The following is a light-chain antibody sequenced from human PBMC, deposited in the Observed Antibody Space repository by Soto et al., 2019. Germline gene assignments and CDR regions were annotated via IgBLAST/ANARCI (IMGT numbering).Light chain of an antibody. CDR2: DVT. Sequence: QSALTQPASVSGSPGQSITISCTGTSNDFGGYNYVSWYQQHPGKAPKLILYDVTNRPSGVSNRFSGSKSDNTASLTISGLQTEDEADYYCSSYTTYNPGVFGGGTKLTVL. CDR3: SSYTTYNPGV. V-gene: IGLV2-14*01. J-gene: IGLJ3*02. CDR1: SNDFGGYNY.